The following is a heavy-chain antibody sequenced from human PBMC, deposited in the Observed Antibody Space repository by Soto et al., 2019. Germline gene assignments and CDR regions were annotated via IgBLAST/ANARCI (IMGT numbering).Heavy chain of an antibody. CDR1: GGSISSSSYY. Sequence: SETLSLTCTVSGGSISSSSYYWGWIRQPPGKGLEWIGSIYYSGSTYYNPSLKSRVTISVDTSKNQFSLKLSSVTAADTAVYYCARDRRRITIFGVVPGWFDPWGQGTLGTVSS. CDR3: ARDRRRITIFGVVPGWFDP. J-gene: IGHJ5*02. D-gene: IGHD3-3*01. CDR2: IYYSGST. V-gene: IGHV4-39*02.